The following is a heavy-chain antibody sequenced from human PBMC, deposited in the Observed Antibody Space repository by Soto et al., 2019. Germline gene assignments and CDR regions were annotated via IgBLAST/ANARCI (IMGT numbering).Heavy chain of an antibody. CDR1: GYTFANYG. CDR2: ISAYNGNS. J-gene: IGHJ5*02. D-gene: IGHD3-10*01. Sequence: QVQLVQSGGEVKKPGASVTVSCKASGYTFANYGINWVRQSPGQGLEWLGWISAYNGNSKYAQKIQDRVTMTTDTSTNTAHMELRSLISDDTAVYYCAIDGSAYQPGSNWFDPWGQGTLVTVSS. CDR3: AIDGSAYQPGSNWFDP. V-gene: IGHV1-18*01.